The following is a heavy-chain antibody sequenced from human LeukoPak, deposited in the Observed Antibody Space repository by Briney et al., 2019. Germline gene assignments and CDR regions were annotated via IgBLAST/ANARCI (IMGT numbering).Heavy chain of an antibody. CDR3: AKDRGYPGSRGSFEI. V-gene: IGHV3-23*01. Sequence: PGGSLRLSCAASGFTLSNYPMSWVRQAPGKGLEWVSDIESSGAYTHCADSVQGRFTVSRDNSKNTLFLQMDSLRAEDSALYYCAKDRGYPGSRGSFEIWGQGTMVTVSS. J-gene: IGHJ3*02. CDR1: GFTLSNYP. D-gene: IGHD1-26*01. CDR2: IESSGAYT.